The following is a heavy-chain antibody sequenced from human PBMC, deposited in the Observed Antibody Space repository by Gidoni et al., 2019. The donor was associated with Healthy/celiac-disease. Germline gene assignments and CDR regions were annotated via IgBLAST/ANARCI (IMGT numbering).Heavy chain of an antibody. J-gene: IGHJ5*02. CDR3: AKCPITMIDNWFDP. D-gene: IGHD3-22*01. Sequence: EVQLVESGGGLVQPGGALRLSCAAAGCTWSSYAMSWVRQAPGKGLEWVSAISGSGGITYSADSVKGRFTISRDNSKNTLYLQMNSLRAEDTAVYYCAKCPITMIDNWFDPWGQVTLVTVSS. CDR2: ISGSGGIT. V-gene: IGHV3-23*04. CDR1: GCTWSSYA.